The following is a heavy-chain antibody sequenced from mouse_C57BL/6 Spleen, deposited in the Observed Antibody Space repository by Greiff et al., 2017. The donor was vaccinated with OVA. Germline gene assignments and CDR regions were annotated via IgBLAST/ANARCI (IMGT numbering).Heavy chain of an antibody. D-gene: IGHD1-1*01. CDR2: IDPEDGET. Sequence: VQLQQSGAELVKPGASVKLSCTASGFNIKDYYMHWVKQRTEQGLEWIGRIDPEDGETTYAPKFQGKATITADTASNTAYLQRSSLTSEDTAVYYCARYPPERSTTYAMDYWGQGTSVTVSS. J-gene: IGHJ4*01. CDR1: GFNIKDYY. CDR3: ARYPPERSTTYAMDY. V-gene: IGHV14-2*01.